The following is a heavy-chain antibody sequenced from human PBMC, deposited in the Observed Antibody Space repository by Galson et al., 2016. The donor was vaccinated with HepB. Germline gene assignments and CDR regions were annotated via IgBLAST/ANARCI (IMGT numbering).Heavy chain of an antibody. J-gene: IGHJ5*02. CDR2: IYYSGTT. Sequence: ETLSLTCSVSSGPISSDGYFWDWVRQPPGKGLEWIGSIYYSGTTYLNPSLKYRVTISVDRSKNQFSLRLSSVTAADTAVYYCARHRSGGSYRPELWYDPWGQGILVSVSS. D-gene: IGHD3-16*02. V-gene: IGHV4-39*01. CDR1: SGPISSDGYF. CDR3: ARHRSGGSYRPELWYDP.